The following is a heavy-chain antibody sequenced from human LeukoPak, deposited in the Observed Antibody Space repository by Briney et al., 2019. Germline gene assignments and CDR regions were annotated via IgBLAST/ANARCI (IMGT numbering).Heavy chain of an antibody. D-gene: IGHD3-22*01. CDR3: ARNSPHYYDSSGYD. J-gene: IGHJ4*02. CDR1: GGSLSSYY. CDR2: IYYSGST. V-gene: IGHV4-59*12. Sequence: SETLSLTCTVSGGSLSSYYWSWVRQPPGKGLEWIGYIYYSGSTNYNPSLKSRVTISVDRSKNQFSLKLNSVTAADTAVYYCARNSPHYYDSSGYDWGQGTLVTVST.